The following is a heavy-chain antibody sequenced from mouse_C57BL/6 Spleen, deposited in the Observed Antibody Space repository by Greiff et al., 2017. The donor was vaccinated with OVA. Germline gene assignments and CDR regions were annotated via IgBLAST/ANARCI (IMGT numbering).Heavy chain of an antibody. CDR1: GYSITSGYY. V-gene: IGHV3-6*01. CDR3: ARIYYDYDGAMDY. J-gene: IGHJ4*01. D-gene: IGHD2-4*01. CDR2: ISYDGSN. Sequence: VQLKESGPGLVKPSQSLSLTCSVTGYSITSGYYWNWIRQFPGNKLEWMGYISYDGSNNYNPSLKNRISITRDTSKNQFFLKLNSVTTEDTATYYCARIYYDYDGAMDYWGQGTSVTVSS.